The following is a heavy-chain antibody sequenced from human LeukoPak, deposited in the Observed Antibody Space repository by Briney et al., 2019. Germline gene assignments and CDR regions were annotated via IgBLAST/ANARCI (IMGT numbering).Heavy chain of an antibody. CDR2: ISSNGGST. Sequence: GGSLRLSCAASGFTFSSYAMHWVRQAPGKGLEYVSAISSNGGSTYYANSVKGRFTISRDNSKNTLYLQMGSLRAEDMAVYYCARAKVLWFGELLDYWGQGTLVIVSS. CDR1: GFTFSSYA. J-gene: IGHJ4*02. V-gene: IGHV3-64*01. CDR3: ARAKVLWFGELLDY. D-gene: IGHD3-10*01.